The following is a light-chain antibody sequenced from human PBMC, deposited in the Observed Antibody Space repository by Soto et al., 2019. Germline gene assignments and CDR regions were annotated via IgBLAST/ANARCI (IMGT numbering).Light chain of an antibody. CDR2: SSN. V-gene: IGLV1-44*01. CDR1: SSNIGTNT. CDR3: AAWDGSLNVVL. Sequence: QSVLTQPPSASGTPGQRATISCSGSSSNIGTNTVNWYQQFPRSAPKLLMYSSNQRPSGVPDRFSGSKSGTSASLAISGLQSEDEADYYCAAWDGSLNVVLFGGGTKVTV. J-gene: IGLJ3*02.